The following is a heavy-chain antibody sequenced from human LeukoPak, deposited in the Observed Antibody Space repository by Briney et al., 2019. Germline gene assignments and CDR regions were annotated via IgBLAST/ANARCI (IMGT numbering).Heavy chain of an antibody. CDR1: GFTFSSYV. D-gene: IGHD4-17*01. Sequence: GGSLRLSCAASGFTFSSYVMNWVRQAPGKGLEWVSSITSSGGSTYYADSVKGRFTISRDNSKNMLHLQMNSLKAEDTAVYYCARKGQSEDYGKPDWGQGTLVTVSS. CDR3: ARKGQSEDYGKPD. V-gene: IGHV3-23*01. CDR2: ITSSGGST. J-gene: IGHJ4*02.